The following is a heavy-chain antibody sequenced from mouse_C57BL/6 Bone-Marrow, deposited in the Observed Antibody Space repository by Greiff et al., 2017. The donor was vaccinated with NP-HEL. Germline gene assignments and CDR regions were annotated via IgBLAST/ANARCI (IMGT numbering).Heavy chain of an antibody. J-gene: IGHJ3*01. CDR1: GYTFTSSG. V-gene: IGHV1-81*01. CDR2: IYPRSGNT. D-gene: IGHD1-1*01. Sequence: LVESGAELARPGASVKLSCTASGYTFTSSGISWVKQRTGQGLDWIGEIYPRSGNTYYNEKFKGKATLTADKSSSTAYMELRSLTSEDSAVYFCARVGSSPFAYWGQGTLVTVSA. CDR3: ARVGSSPFAY.